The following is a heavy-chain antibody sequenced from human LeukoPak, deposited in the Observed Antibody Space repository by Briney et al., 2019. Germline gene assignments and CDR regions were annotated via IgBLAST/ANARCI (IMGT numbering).Heavy chain of an antibody. V-gene: IGHV4-59*10. D-gene: IGHD3-10*01. CDR1: GGSFSGYY. CDR2: IYTSGST. Sequence: SETLSLTCAVYGGSFSGYYWSWIRQPPGRGLEWIGRIYTSGSTNYNPSLKSRVTMSVDTSKNQFSLKLSSVTAADTAVYYCASVRRGFGESSKYYSYYYMDVWGNGTTVTISS. J-gene: IGHJ6*03. CDR3: ASVRRGFGESSKYYSYYYMDV.